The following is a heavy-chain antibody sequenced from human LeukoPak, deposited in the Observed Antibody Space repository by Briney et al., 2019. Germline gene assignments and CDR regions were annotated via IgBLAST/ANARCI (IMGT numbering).Heavy chain of an antibody. D-gene: IGHD6-19*01. J-gene: IGHJ3*02. Sequence: ASVTVSRKASGYTFTNFGISWVRQAPGQGLEWMGWISVYKGDTNYAQILQGRVTMTTDTSTSTAYMELRSLRSDDTAVYYCARAGGWARGDYKADAFDIWGQGTMVTVSS. CDR3: ARAGGWARGDYKADAFDI. CDR2: ISVYKGDT. V-gene: IGHV1-18*01. CDR1: GYTFTNFG.